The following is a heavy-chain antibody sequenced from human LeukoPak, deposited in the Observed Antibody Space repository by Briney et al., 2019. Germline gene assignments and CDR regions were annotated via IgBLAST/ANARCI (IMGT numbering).Heavy chain of an antibody. CDR1: GFTFSSYA. D-gene: IGHD6-13*01. CDR2: ISGSGGST. Sequence: PGGSLRLSCAASGFTFSSYAMSWVRQAPGEGLEWVSAISGSGGSTYYADSVKGRFTISRDNSKNTLYLQMNSLRAEDTAVYYCAKARYSSSSLSDYWGQGTLVTVSS. J-gene: IGHJ4*02. CDR3: AKARYSSSSLSDY. V-gene: IGHV3-23*01.